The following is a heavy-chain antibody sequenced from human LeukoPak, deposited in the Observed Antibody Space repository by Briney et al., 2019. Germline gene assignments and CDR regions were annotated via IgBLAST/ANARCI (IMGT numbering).Heavy chain of an antibody. J-gene: IGHJ4*02. CDR3: AREYGSYCDY. CDR2: ISSSSSTI. CDR1: GFTFSSYS. D-gene: IGHD1-26*01. V-gene: IGHV3-48*01. Sequence: GGSLRLSCAASGFTFSSYSMNWVRQAPGKGLEWVSYISSSSSTIYYADSVKGRFTISRDNAKNSLYLQMNSLRAEDTAVYYCAREYGSYCDYWGQGTLVTVSS.